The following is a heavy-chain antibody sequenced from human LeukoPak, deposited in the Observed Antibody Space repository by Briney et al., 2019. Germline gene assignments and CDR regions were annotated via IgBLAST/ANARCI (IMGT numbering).Heavy chain of an antibody. CDR2: IKQDGSEE. D-gene: IGHD2-15*01. J-gene: IGHJ4*02. CDR1: VFTFSIYY. V-gene: IGHV3-7*01. CDR3: ARDRYCSGGSGSPYFDY. Sequence: GGSQRLSCAASVFTFSIYYVIWVRHAPGKGLVWVANIKQDGSEEYNVDSVKCRITISRDNTKNSLYLQMNSLRAEDTAVYYCARDRYCSGGSGSPYFDYWGQGTLVTVSS.